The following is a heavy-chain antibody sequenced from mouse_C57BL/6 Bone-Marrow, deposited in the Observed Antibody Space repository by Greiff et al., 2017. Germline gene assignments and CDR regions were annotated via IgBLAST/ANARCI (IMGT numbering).Heavy chain of an antibody. CDR3: ARDLWLRRGFAY. J-gene: IGHJ3*01. CDR2: INPNNGGT. D-gene: IGHD2-2*01. CDR1: GYTFTDYN. Sequence: VQLKESGPELVKPGASVKIPCKASGYTFTDYNMDWVKQSHGKSLEWIGDINPNNGGTIYNQKFKGKATLTVDKSSSTAYMELRSLTSEDTAVYYCARDLWLRRGFAYWGQGTLVTVSA. V-gene: IGHV1-18*01.